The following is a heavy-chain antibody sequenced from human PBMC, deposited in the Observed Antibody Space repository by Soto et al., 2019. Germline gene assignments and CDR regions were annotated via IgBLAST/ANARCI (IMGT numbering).Heavy chain of an antibody. CDR1: GGSISRYY. J-gene: IGHJ6*02. D-gene: IGHD2-21*02. CDR2: MYNTGST. Sequence: QVQLQESGPGLVKPSETLSLTCTVSGGSISRYYWSWIRKPPGKGLEWIGYMYNTGSTVYNPSFKSRVTIPVDTSKNQFSLKLNSVTAADTAVYYCARDLWGYGGTDCYPLDVWGQGTTVTVSS. CDR3: ARDLWGYGGTDCYPLDV. V-gene: IGHV4-59*01.